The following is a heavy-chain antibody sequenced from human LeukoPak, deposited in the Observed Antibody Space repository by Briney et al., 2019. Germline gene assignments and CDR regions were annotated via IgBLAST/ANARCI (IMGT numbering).Heavy chain of an antibody. CDR2: ISGSGGST. D-gene: IGHD3-9*01. Sequence: PGGSLRLSCAASGFTVSSNYMSWVRQAPGKGLEWVSGISGSGGSTYYADSVKGRFSISRDNSKTTLHLQMNSLRAEDTAVYYCAKCARVDWLPIDYWGQGTLVTVSS. V-gene: IGHV3-23*01. J-gene: IGHJ4*02. CDR1: GFTVSSNY. CDR3: AKCARVDWLPIDY.